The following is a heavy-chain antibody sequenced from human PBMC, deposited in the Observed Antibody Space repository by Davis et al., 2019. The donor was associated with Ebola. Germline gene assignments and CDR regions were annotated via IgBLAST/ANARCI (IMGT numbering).Heavy chain of an antibody. D-gene: IGHD3-9*01. V-gene: IGHV1-69*13. CDR3: ARDFDGGNYYFDY. J-gene: IGHJ4*02. CDR1: LGSFSSHT. Sequence: SEPVSRKTSLGSFSSHTISWVRQAPRQGLEWMGGIIPIFDTPHYAQKFQGRITITADASTSTAYMVLSSLRSEDTATYFCARDFDGGNYYFDYWGPGTPVTVSS. CDR2: IIPIFDTP.